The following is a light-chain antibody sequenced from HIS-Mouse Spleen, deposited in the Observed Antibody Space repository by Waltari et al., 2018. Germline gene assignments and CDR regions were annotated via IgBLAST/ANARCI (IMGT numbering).Light chain of an antibody. Sequence: QSALTQPASVSGSPGQSITISCTGTSSDVGGYNYVSWYQQHPGKAPTLMMYDVSNRPAGVSNRFSGSKSGNTASLTISGLQAEDEADYYCSSYTSSSFNVVFGGGTKLTVL. V-gene: IGLV2-14*03. CDR1: SSDVGGYNY. J-gene: IGLJ2*01. CDR3: SSYTSSSFNVV. CDR2: DVS.